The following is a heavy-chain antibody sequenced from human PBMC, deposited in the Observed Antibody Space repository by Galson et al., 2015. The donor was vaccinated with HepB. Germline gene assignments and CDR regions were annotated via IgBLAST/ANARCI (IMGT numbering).Heavy chain of an antibody. V-gene: IGHV3-33*01. Sequence: SLRLSCAASGFTFCSHGMHWVRQAPGKGLEWVAVIWNDGSNKYYGDSVKGRFTISRDNFKNTVYLQMNSLRAEDTAVYYCAGSIAVAGTIDYWGQGTLVTVST. D-gene: IGHD6-19*01. CDR3: AGSIAVAGTIDY. CDR2: IWNDGSNK. J-gene: IGHJ4*02. CDR1: GFTFCSHG.